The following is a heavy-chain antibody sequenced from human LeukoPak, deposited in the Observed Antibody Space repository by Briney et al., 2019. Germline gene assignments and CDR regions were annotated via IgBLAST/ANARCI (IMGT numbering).Heavy chain of an antibody. CDR1: GGTFSRYA. V-gene: IGHV1-46*01. Sequence: ASVKVSCKTSGGTFSRYAISWVRQVPRQGLEWMGIINPSGGSTSYAQKFQGRVTMTRDMSTSTVYMELSSLRSEDTAVYYCARVIRIVTTPVGLAFDYWGQGTLVTVSS. J-gene: IGHJ4*02. CDR2: INPSGGST. CDR3: ARVIRIVTTPVGLAFDY. D-gene: IGHD4-11*01.